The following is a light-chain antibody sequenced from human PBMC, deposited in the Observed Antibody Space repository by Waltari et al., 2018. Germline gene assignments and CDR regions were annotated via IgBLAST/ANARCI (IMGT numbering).Light chain of an antibody. Sequence: DVQMTQSPFSLSASVGDRDTITCRASQRIDNFLSWYQQKPGKAPNLLIYGASNLQSGVPSRFSGSGYGTDFTLTITSLQPQDSATYYCQQSYTTSWTFGQGTTVEVK. CDR1: QRIDNF. V-gene: IGKV1-39*01. CDR2: GAS. CDR3: QQSYTTSWT. J-gene: IGKJ1*01.